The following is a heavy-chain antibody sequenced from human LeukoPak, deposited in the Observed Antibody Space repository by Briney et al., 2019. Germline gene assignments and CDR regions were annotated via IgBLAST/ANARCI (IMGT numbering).Heavy chain of an antibody. D-gene: IGHD6-13*01. V-gene: IGHV1-2*02. CDR2: INPNSGGT. CDR1: GYTFTGYY. J-gene: IGHJ5*02. CDR3: ARVAIAAAGASFRGRWFDP. Sequence: ASVKVSCKASGYTFTGYYMHWVRQAPGQGLEWMGWINPNSGGTNYAQKFQGRVTMTRDTSISTAYMELSRLRSDDTAVYYCARVAIAAAGASFRGRWFDPWGQGTLVTVSS.